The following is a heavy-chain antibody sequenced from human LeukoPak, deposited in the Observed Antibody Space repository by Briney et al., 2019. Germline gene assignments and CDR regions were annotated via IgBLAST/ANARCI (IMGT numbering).Heavy chain of an antibody. CDR3: AKDLHNWGFDY. Sequence: GGSLRLSCAASGFTVSSTYMSWVRQAPGKELECVSVLHSGGSTYYADSVRGRFTISRDISKNTLYLQMNSLRVEDTAVYYCAKDLHNWGFDYWGQGILVTVSS. CDR1: GFTVSSTY. J-gene: IGHJ4*02. V-gene: IGHV3-53*01. D-gene: IGHD7-27*01. CDR2: LHSGGST.